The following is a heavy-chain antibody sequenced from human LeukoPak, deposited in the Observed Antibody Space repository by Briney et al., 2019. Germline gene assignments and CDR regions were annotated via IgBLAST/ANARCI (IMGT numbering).Heavy chain of an antibody. CDR1: GYTFTSYG. V-gene: IGHV1-18*01. Sequence: ASVKVSCKASGYTFTSYGIGWVRRAPGQGLEWMGWISAYNGNTNYAQKLQGRVTMTTDTSTSTAYMELRSLRSDDTAVYYCARFGLYSGSYWAFDYWGQGTLVTVSS. J-gene: IGHJ4*02. CDR3: ARFGLYSGSYWAFDY. CDR2: ISAYNGNT. D-gene: IGHD1-26*01.